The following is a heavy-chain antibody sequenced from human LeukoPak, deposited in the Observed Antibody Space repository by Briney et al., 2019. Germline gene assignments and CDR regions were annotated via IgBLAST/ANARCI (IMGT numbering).Heavy chain of an antibody. CDR3: ARVLAHVDV. V-gene: IGHV4-34*01. J-gene: IGHJ6*04. CDR2: INHSGST. Sequence: PSETLSLTCAVYGGSFSDYYWSWIRQPPGKGLEWIGEINHSGSTDYNPSLKSRVTISVDTSKNQFSLKLSSVTAADTAVYYCARVLAHVDVWGKGTTVTVSS. CDR1: GGSFSDYY.